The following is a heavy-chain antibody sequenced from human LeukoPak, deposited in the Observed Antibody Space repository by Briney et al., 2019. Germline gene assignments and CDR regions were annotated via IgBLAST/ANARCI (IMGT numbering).Heavy chain of an antibody. D-gene: IGHD1-14*01. CDR3: ARGRSY. V-gene: IGHV4-59*12. Sequence: SETLSLTCTVSGGSISSYYWSWIRQPPGKGLEWIGYIYYSGSTNYNPSLKSRVTISVDTSKNQFSLKLSSVTAADTAVYYCARGRSYWGQGTLVTVSS. J-gene: IGHJ4*02. CDR2: IYYSGST. CDR1: GGSISSYY.